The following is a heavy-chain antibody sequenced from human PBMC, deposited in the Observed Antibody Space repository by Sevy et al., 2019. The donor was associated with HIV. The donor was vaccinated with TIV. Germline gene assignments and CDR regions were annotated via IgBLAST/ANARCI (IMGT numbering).Heavy chain of an antibody. CDR3: ARDGGYSIKWYPLY. V-gene: IGHV3-30-3*01. J-gene: IGHJ4*01. D-gene: IGHD6-13*01. CDR2: ISYEGTET. CDR1: GLAFSSHA. Sequence: GGSLRLSCAASGLAFSSHAMHWVRQAPGKGLEWVAVISYEGTETFYAASVEGRFTISRDKSKNMLSLQINSLRPEDTAVYYCARDGGYSIKWYPLYWGHGTLVTVSS.